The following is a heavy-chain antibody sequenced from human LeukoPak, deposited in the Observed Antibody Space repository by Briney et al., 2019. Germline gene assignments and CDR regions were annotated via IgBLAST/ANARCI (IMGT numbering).Heavy chain of an antibody. V-gene: IGHV3-9*03. CDR3: AKDYDSSGYPSYYFDY. Sequence: GGSLRLSCAAFGFTFDDYTMHWVRQAPGKGLEWVSGISWNSGSIGYADSVKGRFTISRDNAKNSLYLQMNSLRAEDMALYYCAKDYDSSGYPSYYFDYWGQGTLVTVSS. J-gene: IGHJ4*02. D-gene: IGHD3-22*01. CDR1: GFTFDDYT. CDR2: ISWNSGSI.